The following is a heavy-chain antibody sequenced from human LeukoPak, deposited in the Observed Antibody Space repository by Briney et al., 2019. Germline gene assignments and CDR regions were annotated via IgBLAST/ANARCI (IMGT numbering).Heavy chain of an antibody. Sequence: SETLSLTCTVSGGSISSYYWSWIRQPPGKGLEWIGFIYYSGSTNYNPSLKSRVTISVDTSKNQFSLKLSSVTAADTAVYYCARTTEGGYTYGYFYYYYMDVWGKGTTVTISS. V-gene: IGHV4-59*01. CDR2: IYYSGST. CDR1: GGSISSYY. D-gene: IGHD5-18*01. J-gene: IGHJ6*03. CDR3: ARTTEGGYTYGYFYYYYMDV.